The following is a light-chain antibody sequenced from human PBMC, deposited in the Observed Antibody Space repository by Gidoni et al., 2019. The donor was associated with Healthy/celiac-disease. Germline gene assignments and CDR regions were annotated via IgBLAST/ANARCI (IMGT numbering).Light chain of an antibody. V-gene: IGLV3-1*01. CDR3: QAWDSSTAVV. CDR2: QDS. Sequence: SYELTPPPSVSVSPGQTASITCSGDKLGDKYACWYQQKPGQSPVLVIYQDSKRPSGIPERSSGSNSGNTATLTISGTQAMDEADYYCQAWDSSTAVVFGGGTKLTVL. CDR1: KLGDKY. J-gene: IGLJ2*01.